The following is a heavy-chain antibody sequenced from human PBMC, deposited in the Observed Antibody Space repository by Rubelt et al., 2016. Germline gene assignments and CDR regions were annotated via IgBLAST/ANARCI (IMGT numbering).Heavy chain of an antibody. V-gene: IGHV3-15*07. CDR3: ATDRPACSGGSCYNAFDI. CDR1: GFTFSSYS. J-gene: IGHJ3*02. CDR2: IKSKTDGGTT. Sequence: EVQLVESGGGLVKPGGSLRLSCAASGFTFSSYSMNWVRQAPGKGLEWVGRIKSKTDGGTTDYAAPVKDRFTVSRDDSKSTPYMQMNSLKAEDTAVYFCATDRPACSGGSCYNAFDIWGQGTMVSVSS. D-gene: IGHD2-15*01.